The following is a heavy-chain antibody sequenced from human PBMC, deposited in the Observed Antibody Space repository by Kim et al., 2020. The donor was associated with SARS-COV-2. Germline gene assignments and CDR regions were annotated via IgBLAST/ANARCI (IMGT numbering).Heavy chain of an antibody. V-gene: IGHV4-59*09. J-gene: IGHJ4*02. Sequence: NFTPALKSRVTISVDTSKNQFSLKLSSVTAADTAVYYCARGRYSSRGLDYWGQGTLVTVSS. D-gene: IGHD6-13*01. CDR3: ARGRYSSRGLDY.